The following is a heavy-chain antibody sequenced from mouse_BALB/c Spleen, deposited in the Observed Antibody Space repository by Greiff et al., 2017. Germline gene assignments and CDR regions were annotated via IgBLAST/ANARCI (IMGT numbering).Heavy chain of an antibody. CDR3: ARSYYGSSRSYWYFDV. D-gene: IGHD1-1*01. CDR1: GYSFTSYW. CDR2: IDPSDIET. J-gene: IGHJ1*01. V-gene: IGHV1S126*01. Sequence: QVQLQQSGPQLVRPGASVKISCKASGYSFTSYWMHWVKQRPGQGLEWIGMIDPSDIETRLNQKFKDKATLTVDKSSSTAYMQLSSPTSEDSAVYYCARSYYGSSRSYWYFDVWGAGTTVTVSS.